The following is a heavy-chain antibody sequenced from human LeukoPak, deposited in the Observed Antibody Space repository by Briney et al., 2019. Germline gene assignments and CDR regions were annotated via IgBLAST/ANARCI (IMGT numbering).Heavy chain of an antibody. CDR2: ISYDGSNK. CDR3: AKERWPPGPLDY. Sequence: GGSLRLSCAASGFTFSSYGMHWVRQAPGKGLEWVAVISYDGSNKYYADSVKGRFTISRDNSKNTLYLRMNSLRAEDTAVYYCAKERWPPGPLDYWGREPWSPSPQ. D-gene: IGHD5-24*01. CDR1: GFTFSSYG. V-gene: IGHV3-30*18. J-gene: IGHJ4*02.